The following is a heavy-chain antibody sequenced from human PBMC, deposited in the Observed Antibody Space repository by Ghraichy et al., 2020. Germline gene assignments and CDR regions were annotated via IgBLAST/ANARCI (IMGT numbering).Heavy chain of an antibody. J-gene: IGHJ3*01. V-gene: IGHV4-39*01. D-gene: IGHD7-27*01. CDR2: VYNSGTS. CDR3: VRHVFSLGITYAFEV. Sequence: SETLSLTCTVSGASLSTRGYYWGWVRQPPGIGLQYIASVYNSGTSYENPALESRVRVSVDTSKNQFSLSLTSVTATDSATYYCVRHVFSLGITYAFEVWGRGTTVTVSS. CDR1: GASLSTRGYY.